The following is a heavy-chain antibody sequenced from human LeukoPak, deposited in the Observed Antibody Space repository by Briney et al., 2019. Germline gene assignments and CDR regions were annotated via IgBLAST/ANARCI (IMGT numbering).Heavy chain of an antibody. Sequence: PGGSLRLSCAASGFTFSSYGMHWVRQAPGKGLEWVAFIRYDGSNKYYADSVKGRFTISRDNSKNTLYLQMNSLRAEDTAVYYCAKDLTGYSSSWPDYWGQGTLVTVSS. V-gene: IGHV3-30*02. CDR1: GFTFSSYG. CDR3: AKDLTGYSSSWPDY. J-gene: IGHJ4*02. D-gene: IGHD6-13*01. CDR2: IRYDGSNK.